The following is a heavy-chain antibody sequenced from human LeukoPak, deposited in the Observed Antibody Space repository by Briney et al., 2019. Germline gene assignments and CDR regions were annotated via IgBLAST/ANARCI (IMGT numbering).Heavy chain of an antibody. D-gene: IGHD6-25*01. V-gene: IGHV5-51*01. CDR3: AKHCRAGRGNQNYFDY. J-gene: IGHJ4*02. CDR1: GYSFTSYW. Sequence: GESLQISCKTSGYSFTSYWIGWGRQMPGKGLEWMGSIYPGDSDTRYSPSFQGQVTISADKSTNIAYLQTSSLKASDTAIYYCAKHCRAGRGNQNYFDYWGQGALVTVSS. CDR2: IYPGDSDT.